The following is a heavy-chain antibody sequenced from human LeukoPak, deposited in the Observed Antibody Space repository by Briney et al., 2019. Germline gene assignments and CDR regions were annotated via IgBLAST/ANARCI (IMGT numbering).Heavy chain of an antibody. Sequence: SETLSLTCTVSGGSISSSSYYWGWIRQPPGKGLEWIGSIYYSGSTYYNPSLKSRVTISVDTSKNQFSLKLSSVTAADTAVYYCASGAYSYYYMDVWGKGTTVTISS. J-gene: IGHJ6*03. CDR1: GGSISSSSYY. V-gene: IGHV4-39*07. CDR3: ASGAYSYYYMDV. D-gene: IGHD4-11*01. CDR2: IYYSGST.